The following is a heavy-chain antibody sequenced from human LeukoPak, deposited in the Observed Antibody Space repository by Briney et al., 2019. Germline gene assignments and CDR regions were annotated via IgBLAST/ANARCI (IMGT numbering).Heavy chain of an antibody. Sequence: SETLSLTCTVSGGSISSYYWSWIRQPPGKGLEWTGYIYYSGSTNYNPSLKSLVTISVDTSKNQFSLKLSSVTAADTAVYYCARDNSVEDTAWWFDPWGQGTLVTVSS. CDR2: IYYSGST. CDR1: GGSISSYY. V-gene: IGHV4-59*01. J-gene: IGHJ5*02. D-gene: IGHD4-23*01. CDR3: ARDNSVEDTAWWFDP.